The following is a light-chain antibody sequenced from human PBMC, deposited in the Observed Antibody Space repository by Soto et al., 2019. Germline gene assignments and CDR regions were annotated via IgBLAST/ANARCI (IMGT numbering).Light chain of an antibody. CDR3: QQYYPTPVT. V-gene: IGKV4-1*01. CDR2: WAS. CDR1: QTVLHGSNY. J-gene: IGKJ1*01. Sequence: DIVMTQSPDSLSVSLGERATINCKSSQTVLHGSNYLAWYQQRAGQPPKLLIYWASTRESGVPDRFSGSGSGTDFTLTISSLQAEDVAVYYCQQYYPTPVTFGQGTKVEI.